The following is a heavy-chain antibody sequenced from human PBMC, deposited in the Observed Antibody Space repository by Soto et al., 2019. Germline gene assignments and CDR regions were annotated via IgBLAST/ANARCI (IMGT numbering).Heavy chain of an antibody. V-gene: IGHV4-61*01. Sequence: NPSETLSLTCIVSGDSVRSGTYYWSWIRQPPGKGLEWIGYIYYSGSTNYKPSLKSRVTISADTSKNQLSLKLNSVTAADTAVYYCASYDVLAAYYYWGQGTLVTVSS. CDR2: IYYSGST. CDR3: ASYDVLAAYYY. CDR1: GDSVRSGTYY. D-gene: IGHD3-9*01. J-gene: IGHJ4*02.